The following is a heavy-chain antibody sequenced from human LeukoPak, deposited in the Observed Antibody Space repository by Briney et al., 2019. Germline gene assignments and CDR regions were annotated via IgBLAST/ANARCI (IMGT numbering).Heavy chain of an antibody. CDR1: GFTFDDYA. D-gene: IGHD3-22*01. Sequence: GGSLRLSCAASGFTFDDYAMHWVRQAPGKGLEWVSLISGDGGSTYYADSVKGRFTISRDNSKNSLYLQMNSLRTEDTALYYCAKDISRWGAMIGPDYWGQGTLVTVSS. CDR2: ISGDGGST. V-gene: IGHV3-43*02. CDR3: AKDISRWGAMIGPDY. J-gene: IGHJ4*02.